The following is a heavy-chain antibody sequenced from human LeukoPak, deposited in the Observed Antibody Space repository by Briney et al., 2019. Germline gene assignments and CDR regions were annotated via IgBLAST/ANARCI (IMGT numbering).Heavy chain of an antibody. D-gene: IGHD4-17*01. CDR1: GFTFSSYE. Sequence: GGSLRLSCAASGFTFSSYEMNWVRQAPGKGLEWVSYISSSGSTIYYADSVKGRFTISRDNSRNTLYLQMNSLRAEDTAIYYCAKGTTVTHFDFWGQGSLVTVSS. CDR3: AKGTTVTHFDF. CDR2: ISSSGSTI. J-gene: IGHJ4*02. V-gene: IGHV3-48*03.